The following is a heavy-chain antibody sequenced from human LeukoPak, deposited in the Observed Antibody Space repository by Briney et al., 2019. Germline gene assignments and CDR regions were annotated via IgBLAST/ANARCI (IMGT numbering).Heavy chain of an antibody. Sequence: GGSLRLSCAASGFTFSDHYMDWVRQAPGKGREWVGRTRNKAKSYTTEYAGSVKVRFTISNNDSNNSLYLQMNSLKTEDTAVYYCARLADYFAFDIWRQGTMVTVSS. J-gene: IGHJ3*02. CDR3: ARLADYFAFDI. CDR1: GFTFSDHY. D-gene: IGHD2/OR15-2a*01. V-gene: IGHV3-72*01. CDR2: TRNKAKSYTT.